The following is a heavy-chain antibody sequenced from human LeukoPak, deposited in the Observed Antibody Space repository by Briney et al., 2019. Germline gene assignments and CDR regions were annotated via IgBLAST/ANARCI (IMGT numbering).Heavy chain of an antibody. CDR3: AREQWLVRGFDY. Sequence: GGSLRLSCAASGFTFSSYGMHWVRQAPGKGLEWVAVIWYDGSNKYYADSVKGRFTISRDNSKNTLYLQMNSLRAEDTAVYYCAREQWLVRGFDYWGQGTVDTVSS. CDR1: GFTFSSYG. V-gene: IGHV3-33*01. D-gene: IGHD6-19*01. CDR2: IWYDGSNK. J-gene: IGHJ4*02.